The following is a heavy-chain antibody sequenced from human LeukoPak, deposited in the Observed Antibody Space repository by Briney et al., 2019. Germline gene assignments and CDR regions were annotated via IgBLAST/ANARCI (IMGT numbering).Heavy chain of an antibody. J-gene: IGHJ5*02. CDR3: ARSLYYDSSGYHH. CDR2: ISGTGGST. D-gene: IGHD3-22*01. Sequence: GGSLRLSCAASGFTFSTYAMTWVRQAPGKGLEWVSLISGTGGSTYYADSVKGRFTISRDNSKNTLYLQMNSLRAEDTAVYYCARSLYYDSSGYHHWGQGTLVTVSS. V-gene: IGHV3-23*01. CDR1: GFTFSTYA.